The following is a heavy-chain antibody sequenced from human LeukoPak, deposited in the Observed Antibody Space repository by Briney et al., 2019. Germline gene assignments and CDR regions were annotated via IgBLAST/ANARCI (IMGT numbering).Heavy chain of an antibody. D-gene: IGHD6-13*01. CDR2: ISSSSSYI. V-gene: IGHV3-21*04. CDR3: AKSPGYSSSWYDY. Sequence: GGSLRLSCAASGFTFSSYSMNWVRQAPGKGLEWVSSISSSSSYIYYADSVKGRFTISRDNSKNTLYLQMNSLRAEDTAVYYCAKSPGYSSSWYDYWGQGTLVTVSS. J-gene: IGHJ4*02. CDR1: GFTFSSYS.